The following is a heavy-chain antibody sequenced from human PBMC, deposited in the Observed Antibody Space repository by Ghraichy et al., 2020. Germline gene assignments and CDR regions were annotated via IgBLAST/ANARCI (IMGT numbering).Heavy chain of an antibody. V-gene: IGHV1-69*13. CDR2: IIPIFGTA. CDR3: ARGSFRDGGQPYYYYGMDV. Sequence: SVKVSCKASGGTFSSYAISWVRQAPGQGLEWMGGIIPIFGTANYAQKFQGRVTITADESTSTAYMELSSLRSEDTAVYYCARGSFRDGGQPYYYYGMDVWGQGTTVTVSS. CDR1: GGTFSSYA. J-gene: IGHJ6*02. D-gene: IGHD2-21*01.